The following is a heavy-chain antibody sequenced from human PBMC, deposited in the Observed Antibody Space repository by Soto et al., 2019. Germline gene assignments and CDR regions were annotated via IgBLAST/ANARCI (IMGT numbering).Heavy chain of an antibody. CDR1: GFTFGNYA. Sequence: EVQLLESGGGLLQPGGSLRLSCAASGFTFGNYAMSWVRQAPRKGLEWVSTLSGRGGSTFYADSVKGRFTISRDNSKTSLSPQLNSPSAGSTARSWCASRPPHDYGSDSWGHGNLVTVSS. D-gene: IGHD4-17*01. V-gene: IGHV3-23*01. CDR2: LSGRGGST. CDR3: ASRPPHDYGSDS. J-gene: IGHJ5*01.